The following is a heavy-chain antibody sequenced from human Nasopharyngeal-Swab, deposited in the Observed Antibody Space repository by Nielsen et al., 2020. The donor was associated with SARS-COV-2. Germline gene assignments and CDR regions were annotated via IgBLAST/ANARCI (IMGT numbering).Heavy chain of an antibody. D-gene: IGHD3-22*01. CDR3: ASPPRNCYDSSGFS. J-gene: IGHJ4*02. Sequence: SVKVSCKASGGTFSSYAISWVRQAPGQGLEWMGGIIPSFGKANYVQKFQGRVTITADESTSTAYMELSSLRSEDTAVYYCASPPRNCYDSSGFSWGQGTLVNVSS. CDR1: GGTFSSYA. CDR2: IIPSFGKA. V-gene: IGHV1-69*13.